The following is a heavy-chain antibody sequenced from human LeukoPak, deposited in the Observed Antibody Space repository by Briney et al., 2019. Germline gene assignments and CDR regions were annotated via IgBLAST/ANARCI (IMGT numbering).Heavy chain of an antibody. CDR2: IIPIFGTA. CDR1: GGTFSSYA. J-gene: IGHJ3*02. D-gene: IGHD1-26*01. Sequence: GASVKVSCKASGGTFSSYAISWVRQAPGQGLEWMGGIIPIFGTANYAQKFQGRVTITTDESTSTAYMELSSLRSEDTAVYYCASPSGSYSLRAFDIWGQGTMVTVSS. V-gene: IGHV1-69*05. CDR3: ASPSGSYSLRAFDI.